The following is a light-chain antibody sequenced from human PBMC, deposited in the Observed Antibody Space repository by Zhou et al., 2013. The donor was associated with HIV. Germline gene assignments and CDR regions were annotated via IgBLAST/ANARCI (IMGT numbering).Light chain of an antibody. Sequence: DIQMTQSPSSVSASVGDRVTITCRASQPISHWLAWYQQKPGKVTKLLIYTASILHSGVPSRFSGSGFGTEFTLTISNLQPGDFATYYCHQFDSFPWSFGQGTKVEIK. CDR3: HQFDSFPWS. J-gene: IGKJ1*01. CDR2: TAS. V-gene: IGKV1-12*01. CDR1: QPISHW.